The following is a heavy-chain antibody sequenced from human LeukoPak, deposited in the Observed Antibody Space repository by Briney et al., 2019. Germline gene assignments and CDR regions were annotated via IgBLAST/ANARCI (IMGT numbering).Heavy chain of an antibody. V-gene: IGHV4-38-2*01. CDR1: GYSISSGYY. D-gene: IGHD3-22*01. J-gene: IGHJ6*03. CDR3: ARGQGHYYDSSGYYYYYMDV. CDR2: IYHSVST. Sequence: SETLSLTCAVSGYSISSGYYWGWIRQPPGEGLEWIGSIYHSVSTYYNPSLKSRVTISVDTSKNQWFLKLSSVTAAATAVYYCARGQGHYYDSSGYYYYYMDVWGKGTKVTVSS.